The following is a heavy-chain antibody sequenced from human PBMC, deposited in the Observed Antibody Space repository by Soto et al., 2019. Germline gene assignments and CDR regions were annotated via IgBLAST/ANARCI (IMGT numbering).Heavy chain of an antibody. V-gene: IGHV4-34*01. CDR3: ARAVGYDCSCYYYDHLAFLYY. J-gene: IGHJ4*01. CDR2: INHSGST. D-gene: IGHD3-22*01. CDR1: GGSLSGYY. Sequence: PSETLSLTCAVYGGSLSGYYWRWIRQPPGKGLEWIGEINHSGSTNYNPSLKSRVTISVDTSKNQFSLKLSSVTAADTAVYYCARAVGYDCSCYYYDHLAFLYYCGQRTL.